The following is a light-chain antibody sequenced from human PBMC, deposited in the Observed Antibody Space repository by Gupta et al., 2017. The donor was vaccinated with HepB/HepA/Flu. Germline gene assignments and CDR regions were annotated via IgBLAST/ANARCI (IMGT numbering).Light chain of an antibody. Sequence: DIVLTQSPGTLSLSPGERATLSCRARQSVSSSYLAWYQQKPGQAPRLLIYGASSRATGIPDRFSGSGSGTDFTLTISRLEPEDFAVYYCQQYGRSPRTFGQGTKVEIK. CDR3: QQYGRSPRT. CDR1: QSVSSSY. CDR2: GAS. J-gene: IGKJ1*01. V-gene: IGKV3-20*01.